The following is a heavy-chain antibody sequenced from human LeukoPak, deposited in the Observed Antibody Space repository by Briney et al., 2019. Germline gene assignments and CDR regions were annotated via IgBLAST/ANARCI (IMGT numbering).Heavy chain of an antibody. Sequence: ASVKVSCKASGYTFTSYYMHWVRQAPGQVLEWMGIVNPSGGSTSYAQKFQGRVTMTRDMSTSTVYMELRSLRSEDTAVYYCARDSRTTVTTNHYYFDYWGQGTLVTVSS. D-gene: IGHD4-17*01. V-gene: IGHV1-46*01. J-gene: IGHJ4*02. CDR3: ARDSRTTVTTNHYYFDY. CDR1: GYTFTSYY. CDR2: VNPSGGST.